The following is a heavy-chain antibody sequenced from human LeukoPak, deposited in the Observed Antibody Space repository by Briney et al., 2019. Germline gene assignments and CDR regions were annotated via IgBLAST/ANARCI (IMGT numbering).Heavy chain of an antibody. D-gene: IGHD3-22*01. CDR2: IIPIFGTA. CDR3: ARSEYYYDSSGYYYRY. J-gene: IGHJ4*02. CDR1: GGTFSSYA. Sequence: VASVTVSCKASGGTFSSYAISWVRQAPGQGLEWMGGIIPIFGTANYAQKFQGRVTITADESTSTAYMELSSLRSEDTAVYYCARSEYYYDSSGYYYRYWGQGTLVTVSS. V-gene: IGHV1-69*13.